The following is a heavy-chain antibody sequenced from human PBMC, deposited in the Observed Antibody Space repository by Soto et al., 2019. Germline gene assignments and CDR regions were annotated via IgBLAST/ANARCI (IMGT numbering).Heavy chain of an antibody. V-gene: IGHV1-8*01. J-gene: IGHJ6*02. CDR3: ARRIVLVPAAMGPVDYYYGMDV. CDR2: MNPNSGNT. D-gene: IGHD2-2*01. Sequence: ASVKVSCKASGYTFTSYDINWVRQATGQGLEWMGWMNPNSGNTGYAQKFQGRVTMTRNTSISTAYVELSSLRSEDTAVYYCARRIVLVPAAMGPVDYYYGMDVWG. CDR1: GYTFTSYD.